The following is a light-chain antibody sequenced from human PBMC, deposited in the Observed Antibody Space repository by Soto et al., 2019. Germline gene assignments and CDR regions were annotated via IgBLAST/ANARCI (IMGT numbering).Light chain of an antibody. CDR3: AAWDDSLSGPV. CDR1: SSDIGNYNL. CDR2: EDS. V-gene: IGLV2-23*01. J-gene: IGLJ1*01. Sequence: QSALTQPASVSGSPGQSITISCTGTSSDIGNYNLVSWYQQHPGKAPKLMIHEDSKRPSGVSNRFSGSKSGNTASLTISGLRTEDEADYYCAAWDDSLSGPVFGTGTKLTVL.